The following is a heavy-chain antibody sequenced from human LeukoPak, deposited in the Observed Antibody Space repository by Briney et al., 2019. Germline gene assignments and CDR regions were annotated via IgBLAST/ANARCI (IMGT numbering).Heavy chain of an antibody. J-gene: IGHJ3*02. D-gene: IGHD6-19*01. V-gene: IGHV1-46*01. CDR2: INPSGGST. CDR1: GYTFTSYC. Sequence: GASVKVSCKASGYTFTSYCMHWVRQAPGQGLEWMGIINPSGGSTSYAQKFQGRVTMTRDTSTSTVYMELSSLRSEDTAVYYCGGSSGWYEAFDIWGQGTMVTASS. CDR3: GGSSGWYEAFDI.